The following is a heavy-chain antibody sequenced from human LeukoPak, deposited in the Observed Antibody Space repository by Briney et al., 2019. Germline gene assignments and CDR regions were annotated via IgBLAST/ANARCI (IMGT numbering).Heavy chain of an antibody. CDR1: GFTVRSNY. Sequence: GGSLRLFCSASGFTVRSNYMTWVRQAPGKGLEWVSVIYAGGNTYYADSVNGRFTISRDSSKNTLYLQMNSLRNEDTAVYYCAIRESVAGTGGYWGQGTLVTVPS. D-gene: IGHD6-19*01. CDR2: IYAGGNT. CDR3: AIRESVAGTGGY. V-gene: IGHV3-66*02. J-gene: IGHJ4*02.